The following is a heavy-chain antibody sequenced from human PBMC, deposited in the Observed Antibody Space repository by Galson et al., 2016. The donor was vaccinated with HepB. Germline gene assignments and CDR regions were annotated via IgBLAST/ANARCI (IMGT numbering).Heavy chain of an antibody. J-gene: IGHJ6*02. V-gene: IGHV3-23*01. CDR2: ISGSGGST. D-gene: IGHD3-22*01. CDR3: AKMPPLDLGMGDSSGYPHYGMDV. Sequence: SLRLSCAASGITFSDAWMNWVRQAPGKGLEWVSAISGSGGSTYYADSVKGRFTISRDNSKNMLYLQMNSLRAEDTAVYYCAKMPPLDLGMGDSSGYPHYGMDVWGQGTTVTVSS. CDR1: GITFSDAW.